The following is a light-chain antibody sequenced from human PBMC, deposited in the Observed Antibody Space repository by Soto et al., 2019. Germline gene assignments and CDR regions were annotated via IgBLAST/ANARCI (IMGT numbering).Light chain of an antibody. CDR1: QSVSSY. Sequence: IVVTHSPATLSLSPGERATLSCRASQSVSSYLAWYQHKPGQAPRLLIYDTSNRATGIPARFSGSGSGTDFTLTISSLEPEDFAVYYCQQRSNWPWTLGQGTRVEI. V-gene: IGKV3-11*01. J-gene: IGKJ1*01. CDR3: QQRSNWPWT. CDR2: DTS.